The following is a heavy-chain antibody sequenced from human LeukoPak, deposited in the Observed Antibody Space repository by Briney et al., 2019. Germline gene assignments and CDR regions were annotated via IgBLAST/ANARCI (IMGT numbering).Heavy chain of an antibody. D-gene: IGHD2-8*02. J-gene: IGHJ3*02. V-gene: IGHV4-59*08. CDR2: IYYSGST. Sequence: SETLSLTCTVSGGSISSYYWSWIRQPPGKGLEWIGYIYYSGSTNYNPSLKSRVTISVDTSKNRFSLRLSSVTAADTAVYYCARSYWLADAFDIWGQGTMVTVSS. CDR1: GGSISSYY. CDR3: ARSYWLADAFDI.